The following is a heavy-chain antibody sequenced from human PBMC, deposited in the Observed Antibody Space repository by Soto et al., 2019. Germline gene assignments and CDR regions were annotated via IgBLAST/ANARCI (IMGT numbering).Heavy chain of an antibody. V-gene: IGHV3-23*01. CDR3: AKVHYDILTGYYPFDY. D-gene: IGHD3-9*01. Sequence: EVQLLESGGGLVQPGGSLRLSCAASGFTFSSYAMSWVRQAPGKGLEWVSAISGSGGSTYYADSVKGRFTISRDNSKNTLYLQMNSLRAEDTAVYYCAKVHYDILTGYYPFDYCGQGTLVTVSS. CDR2: ISGSGGST. J-gene: IGHJ4*02. CDR1: GFTFSSYA.